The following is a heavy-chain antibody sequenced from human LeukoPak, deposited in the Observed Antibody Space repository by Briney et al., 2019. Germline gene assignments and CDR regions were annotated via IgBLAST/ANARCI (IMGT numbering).Heavy chain of an antibody. CDR1: GFTFSSYS. CDR3: ARELTMVRDAENFQH. J-gene: IGHJ1*01. Sequence: GGSLRLSCAASGFTFSSYSMNWVRQAPGKGLEWVSSISSSSSYIYYADSVKGRFTISRDNAKNSLYLQMNSLRVEDTAVYYCARELTMVRDAENFQHWGQGTLVTVSS. CDR2: ISSSSSYI. D-gene: IGHD5-18*01. V-gene: IGHV3-21*01.